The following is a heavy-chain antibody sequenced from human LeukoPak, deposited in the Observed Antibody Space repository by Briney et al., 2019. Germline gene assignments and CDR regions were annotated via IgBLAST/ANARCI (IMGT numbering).Heavy chain of an antibody. V-gene: IGHV4-59*01. D-gene: IGHD4-11*01. CDR3: ARGSNYDAVYYYYMDV. CDR1: GFTFSRYW. Sequence: GSLRLSCAASGFTFSRYWMSWIRQPPGKGLEWIGYIYYSGSTNYNPSLKSRVTISVDTSKNQFSLKLSSVTAADTAVYYCARGSNYDAVYYYYMDVWGKGTTVTVSS. CDR2: IYYSGST. J-gene: IGHJ6*03.